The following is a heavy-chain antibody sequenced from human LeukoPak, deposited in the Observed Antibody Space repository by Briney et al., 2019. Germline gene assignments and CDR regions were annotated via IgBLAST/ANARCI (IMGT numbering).Heavy chain of an antibody. D-gene: IGHD4-23*01. V-gene: IGHV4-59*01. J-gene: IGHJ6*02. Sequence: SETLSLTCTVSGGSISSYYWSWIRQPPGKGLEWIGYIYYSGSTNHNPSLKSRVTISVDTSKNQFSLKLSSVTAADTAVYYCARIPVETNYYYYYGMDVWGQGTTVTVSS. CDR3: ARIPVETNYYYYYGMDV. CDR2: IYYSGST. CDR1: GGSISSYY.